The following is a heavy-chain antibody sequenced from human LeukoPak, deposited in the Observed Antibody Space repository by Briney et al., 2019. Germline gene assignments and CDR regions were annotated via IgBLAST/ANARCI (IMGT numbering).Heavy chain of an antibody. CDR1: GFTFSNYG. CDR3: AKEADTIIVLKRYLDY. CDR2: IWYDGSNK. V-gene: IGHV3-33*06. D-gene: IGHD3-22*01. Sequence: PGGSLRLSCAASGFTFSNYGMHWVRQAPGKGLEWVAVIWYDGSNKYYADSVKGRFTISRDNSKNTLYLQMNSLRAEDTAVYYCAKEADTIIVLKRYLDYWGQGTLVTVSS. J-gene: IGHJ4*02.